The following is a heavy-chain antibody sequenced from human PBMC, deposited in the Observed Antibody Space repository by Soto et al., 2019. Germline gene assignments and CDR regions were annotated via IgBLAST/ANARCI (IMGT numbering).Heavy chain of an antibody. CDR3: ARGPRAITIFGVVTQKNWFDP. J-gene: IGHJ5*02. D-gene: IGHD3-3*01. CDR1: GGSFSGYY. CDR2: INHSGST. Sequence: QVQLQQWGAGLLKPSETLSLTCAVYGGSFSGYYWSWIRQPPGKGLEWIGEINHSGSTNYNPSLKSRVTISVDTSKNQFSLKLSSVTAADTAVYYCARGPRAITIFGVVTQKNWFDPWGQGTLVTVSS. V-gene: IGHV4-34*01.